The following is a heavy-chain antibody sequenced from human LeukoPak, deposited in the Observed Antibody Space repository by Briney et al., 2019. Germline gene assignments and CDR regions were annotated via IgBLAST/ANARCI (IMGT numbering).Heavy chain of an antibody. Sequence: GGSLRLSCAASGFTFTTYAMHWVRQAPGKGLEYVSAISSDGGTTYYASSVKGRFTISRDNAKNSLYLQMNSLRAEDTAVYYCARARGYNYGYVDYWGQGTLVTVSS. J-gene: IGHJ4*02. V-gene: IGHV3-64*01. D-gene: IGHD5-18*01. CDR3: ARARGYNYGYVDY. CDR1: GFTFTTYA. CDR2: ISSDGGTT.